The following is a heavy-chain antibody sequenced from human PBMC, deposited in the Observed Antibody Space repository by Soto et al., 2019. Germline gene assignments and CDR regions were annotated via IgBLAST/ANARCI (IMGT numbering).Heavy chain of an antibody. CDR2: IYSSGAT. D-gene: IGHD3-10*01. Sequence: TLSLTCSVSGASVSSGGYFWTLIRQLPGKGLEWIGYIYSSGATHYNPSHQSRLSMSLDTSRNQFSLKLTSMTVADTAVYYFAIHGPTRGVALFKGSAPWGKGSLVTVS. CDR3: AIHGPTRGVALFKGSAP. V-gene: IGHV4-31*02. CDR1: GASVSSGGYF. J-gene: IGHJ5*02.